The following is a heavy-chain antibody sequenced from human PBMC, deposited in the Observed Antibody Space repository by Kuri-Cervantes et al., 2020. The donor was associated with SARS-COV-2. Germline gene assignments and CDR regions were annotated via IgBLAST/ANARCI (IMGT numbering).Heavy chain of an antibody. V-gene: IGHV4-59*01. CDR2: IYYSGST. CDR3: ATSYGGSGSYYYGMDV. CDR1: GGSISSYY. D-gene: IGHD3-10*01. J-gene: IGHJ6*02. Sequence: GSLRLSCTVSGGSISSYYWSWIRQPPGKGLKWIGYIYYSGSTNYNPSLKSRVTISVDTSKNQFSLKLSSVTAADAAVYYCATSYGGSGSYYYGMDVWGQGTTVTVSS.